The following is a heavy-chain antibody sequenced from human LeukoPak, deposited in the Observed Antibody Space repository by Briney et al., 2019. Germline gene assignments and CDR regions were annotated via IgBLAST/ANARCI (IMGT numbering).Heavy chain of an antibody. CDR1: GFTFSSYG. V-gene: IGHV3-23*01. CDR2: ISGSGGST. Sequence: GGSLRLSCAASGFTFSSYGMSWVRQAPGKGLEWVSAISGSGGSTYYADSVKGRFTISRDNSKNTLYLQMNSLRAEDTAVYYCAKDPRSAYYTGVFDYWGQGTLVTVSS. J-gene: IGHJ4*02. D-gene: IGHD3-3*01. CDR3: AKDPRSAYYTGVFDY.